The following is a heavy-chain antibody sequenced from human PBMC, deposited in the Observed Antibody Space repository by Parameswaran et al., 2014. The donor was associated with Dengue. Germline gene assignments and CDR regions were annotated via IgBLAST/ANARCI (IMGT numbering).Heavy chain of an antibody. Sequence: VRQAPGKGLEWVSYISSSGSTIYYADSVKGRFTISRDNAKNSLYLQMNSLRAEDTAVYYCARDGTVFDYWGQGTLVTVS. CDR2: ISSSGSTI. J-gene: IGHJ4*02. CDR3: ARDGTVFDY. D-gene: IGHD1-1*01. V-gene: IGHV3-11*01.